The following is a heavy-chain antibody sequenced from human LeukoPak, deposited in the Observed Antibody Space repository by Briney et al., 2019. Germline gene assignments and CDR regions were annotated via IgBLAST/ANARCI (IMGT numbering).Heavy chain of an antibody. CDR2: IYYSGST. CDR3: ARQTGSGLFTLP. Sequence: SETLSLTCTVSGDSISSSSSYWGWIRQPPGEGLEWIGSIYYSGSTYYNASLKSRVTISIDTSNNQISLRLISVTATDTAMYYCARQTGSGLFTLPGGQGTLVTVSS. CDR1: GDSISSSSSY. J-gene: IGHJ4*02. D-gene: IGHD3/OR15-3a*01. V-gene: IGHV4-39*01.